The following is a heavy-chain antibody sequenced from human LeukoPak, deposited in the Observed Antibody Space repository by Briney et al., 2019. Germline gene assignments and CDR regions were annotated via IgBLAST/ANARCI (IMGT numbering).Heavy chain of an antibody. CDR2: IIPIFGTA. J-gene: IGHJ3*02. D-gene: IGHD6-25*01. V-gene: IGHV1-69*05. CDR3: ARSPSLSGSNAFDI. CDR1: GGTFSSYA. Sequence: ASVKVSCKASGGTFSSYAISWVRQAPGQGLEWMGGIIPIFGTANYAQKFQGRVTITTDESTSTAYMELSSLRSEDTAVYYCARSPSLSGSNAFDIWGQGIMVTVSS.